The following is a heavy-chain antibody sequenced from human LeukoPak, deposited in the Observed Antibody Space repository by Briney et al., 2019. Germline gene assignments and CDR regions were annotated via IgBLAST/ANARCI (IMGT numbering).Heavy chain of an antibody. Sequence: ASVKVSCKTSGYTFTGYYLHWVRQAPGQGLEWMGWINPNTGGTNYAQKFQGRVTMTRDTSINTAYMDLSRLRSDDTAVFYCARSHKATYYSGSGGYSHVMSDYFDYWGQGTLVTVSS. J-gene: IGHJ4*02. D-gene: IGHD3-10*01. CDR2: INPNTGGT. CDR1: GYTFTGYY. CDR3: ARSHKATYYSGSGGYSHVMSDYFDY. V-gene: IGHV1-2*02.